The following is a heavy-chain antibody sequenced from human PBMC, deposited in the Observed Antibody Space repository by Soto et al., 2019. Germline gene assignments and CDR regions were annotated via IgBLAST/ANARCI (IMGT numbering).Heavy chain of an antibody. Sequence: QLQLQESGPGLVKPSETLSLTCTVSGGSISSSSYYWGWIRQPPGKGLEWIGSIYYSGSTYYNPSLRSRVTVSVDTSKNPFSLKLRSVTAADTAVYYCARLVNGGSGADYWGQGTLVTVSS. D-gene: IGHD2-15*01. CDR3: ARLVNGGSGADY. CDR2: IYYSGST. V-gene: IGHV4-39*01. CDR1: GGSISSSSYY. J-gene: IGHJ4*02.